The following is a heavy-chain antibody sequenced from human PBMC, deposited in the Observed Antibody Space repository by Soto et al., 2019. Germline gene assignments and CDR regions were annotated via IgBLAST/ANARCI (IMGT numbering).Heavy chain of an antibody. CDR3: ARAGIAAAGNWNYYYGMDV. CDR2: INHSGST. Sequence: SETLSLTCAVCGGSFSGYYWSWIRQPPGKGLEWIGEINHSGSTNYNPSLKSRVTISVDTSKNQFSLKLSSVTAADTAVYYCARAGIAAAGNWNYYYGMDVWGQGTTVTVSS. D-gene: IGHD6-13*01. J-gene: IGHJ6*02. V-gene: IGHV4-34*01. CDR1: GGSFSGYY.